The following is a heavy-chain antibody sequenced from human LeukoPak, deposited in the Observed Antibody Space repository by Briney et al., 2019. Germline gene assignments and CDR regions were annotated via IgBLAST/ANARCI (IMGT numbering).Heavy chain of an antibody. V-gene: IGHV3-23*01. Sequence: PGGSLRLSCAASGFTVSSNYMSWVRQARGKGLEWVSAISGSGGSTYYADSVKGRFTISRDNSKNTLYLQMNSLRAEDTAVYYCAKDYYYDSSGYYYRGVFDYWGQGTLVTVSS. D-gene: IGHD3-22*01. CDR1: GFTVSSNY. CDR3: AKDYYYDSSGYYYRGVFDY. CDR2: ISGSGGST. J-gene: IGHJ4*02.